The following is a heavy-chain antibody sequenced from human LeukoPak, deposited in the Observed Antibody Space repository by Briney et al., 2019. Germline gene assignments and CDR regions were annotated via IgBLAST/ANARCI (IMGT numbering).Heavy chain of an antibody. D-gene: IGHD2-21*01. CDR3: SCGFPFDP. CDR2: TYYSGSN. Sequence: PSETLSLTCTVSGGSISSSSYYWGWIRQPPGKGLEGIGTTYYSGSNYYNPSLKSRVIISVDTSKNRFSLRLSSVTAADTAVYYCSCGFPFDPWGQGTLVTVSS. V-gene: IGHV4-39*01. CDR1: GGSISSSSYY. J-gene: IGHJ5*02.